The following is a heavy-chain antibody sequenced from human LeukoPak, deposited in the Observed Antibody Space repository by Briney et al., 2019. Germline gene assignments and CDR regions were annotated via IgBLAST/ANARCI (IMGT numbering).Heavy chain of an antibody. CDR1: GYTFTSYA. CDR2: INAGNGNT. CDR3: ARANYCSGGSCYLRRLDY. Sequence: ASVKVSCKASGYTFTSYAMHWVRQAPGQRLEWMGWINAGNGNTKYSQKFLGRVTITRDTSASTAYMELSSLRSEDTAVYYCARANYCSGGSCYLRRLDYWGQGTLVTVSS. J-gene: IGHJ4*02. V-gene: IGHV1-3*01. D-gene: IGHD2-15*01.